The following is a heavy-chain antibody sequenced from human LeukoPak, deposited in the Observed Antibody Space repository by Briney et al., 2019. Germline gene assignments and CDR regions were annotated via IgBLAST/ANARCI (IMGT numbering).Heavy chain of an antibody. CDR3: ARDLTYYDVWSGYLDY. D-gene: IGHD3-3*01. CDR1: GYMFTDYG. V-gene: IGHV1-18*01. CDR2: ISPYNGHT. Sequence: ASVKVSCKALGYMFTDYGISWVRQAPGQGLEWVGWISPYNGHTNYAQKLQGRVTMTTDTSTSTAYMELRSLRSDDTALYYCARDLTYYDVWSGYLDYWGQGTLVTVSS. J-gene: IGHJ4*02.